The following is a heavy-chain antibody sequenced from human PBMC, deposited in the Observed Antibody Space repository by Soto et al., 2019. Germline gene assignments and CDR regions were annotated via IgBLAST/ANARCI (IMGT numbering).Heavy chain of an antibody. J-gene: IGHJ4*02. V-gene: IGHV3-23*01. D-gene: IGHD2-2*01. CDR3: AKDQCNTTSCYAVLEY. Sequence: EVQLLESGGGLVQPGGSLRLSCAASGFTFNIYAMSWVRQTPGKGLEWVSAISSSGDSTYYADSVKGRFTISRDNSKNTVYLQMNSLRADDTAVYYCAKDQCNTTSCYAVLEYWGQGTQVTVSS. CDR2: ISSSGDST. CDR1: GFTFNIYA.